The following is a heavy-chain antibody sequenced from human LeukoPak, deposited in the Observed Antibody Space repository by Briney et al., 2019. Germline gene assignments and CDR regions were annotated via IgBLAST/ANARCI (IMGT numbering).Heavy chain of an antibody. CDR2: IYHSGST. CDR1: GGSISSGGYS. Sequence: PSETLSLTCAVSGGSISSGGYSWSWIRQPPGKGLEWIGYIYHSGSTYYNPSLKSRVTISVDRSKNQFSLKLSSVTAADTAVYYCARYGSGYRYYFDYWGQGTLVTVSS. D-gene: IGHD3-22*01. V-gene: IGHV4-30-2*01. J-gene: IGHJ4*02. CDR3: ARYGSGYRYYFDY.